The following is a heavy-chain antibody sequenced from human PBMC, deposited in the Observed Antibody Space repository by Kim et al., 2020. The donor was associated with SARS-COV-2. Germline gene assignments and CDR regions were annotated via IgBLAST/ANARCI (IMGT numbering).Heavy chain of an antibody. Sequence: DSVQGRFTLSADNSKNTVYLQVSRLSAEDTAVYYCARDAKAAGATRGGLDVWGQGTKVTVSS. J-gene: IGHJ6*02. CDR3: ARDAKAAGATRGGLDV. V-gene: IGHV3-53*01. D-gene: IGHD3-10*01.